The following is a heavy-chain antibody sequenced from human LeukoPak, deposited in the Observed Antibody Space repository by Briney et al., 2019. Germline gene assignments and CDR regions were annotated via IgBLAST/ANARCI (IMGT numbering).Heavy chain of an antibody. D-gene: IGHD2-2*01. Sequence: GGSLRLSCAASGFTFSSYGMSWVRQGPGKGLEWVSAISGSGGSTYYADSVKGRFTISRDNSKNTLYLQMNSLRAEDTAVYYCAKVAYIVVVPAASDYWGQGTLVTVSS. CDR1: GFTFSSYG. V-gene: IGHV3-23*01. CDR2: ISGSGGST. CDR3: AKVAYIVVVPAASDY. J-gene: IGHJ4*02.